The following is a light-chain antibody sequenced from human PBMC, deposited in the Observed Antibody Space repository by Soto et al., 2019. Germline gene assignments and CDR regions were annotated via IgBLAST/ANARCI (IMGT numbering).Light chain of an antibody. CDR1: SSSIGSNS. V-gene: IGLV1-44*01. Sequence: QSVLTQPPSASGTPGQRVTISCSGSSSSIGSNSVNWYQQLPRTAPKVLIYTNSQRPSGVPDRFSGSTSGTSASLAISGLQPEDEADYYCAAWDGSLNVYVFGTGTKLTVL. J-gene: IGLJ1*01. CDR2: TNS. CDR3: AAWDGSLNVYV.